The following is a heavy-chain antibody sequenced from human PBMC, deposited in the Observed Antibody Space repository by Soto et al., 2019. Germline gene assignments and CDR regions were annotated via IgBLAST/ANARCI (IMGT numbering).Heavy chain of an antibody. CDR1: GYTFTYRY. Sequence: SVKVSCKASGYTFTYRYLHWVRQAPGQALEWMGWITPFNGNTRYSQKLQDRVTITWDTSASTAYMEMSSLRSEDTAIYYCARRITAYYYGMDVWGQGTTVTVSS. V-gene: IGHV1-45*02. J-gene: IGHJ6*02. D-gene: IGHD3-3*01. CDR2: ITPFNGNT. CDR3: ARRITAYYYGMDV.